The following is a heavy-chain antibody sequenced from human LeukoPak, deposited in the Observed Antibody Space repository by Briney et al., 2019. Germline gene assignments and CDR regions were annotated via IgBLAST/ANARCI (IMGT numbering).Heavy chain of an antibody. CDR2: IYHSGST. CDR1: GYSISSGYY. D-gene: IGHD6-19*01. Sequence: SGTLSLTCTVSGYSISSGYYWGWIRQPPGKGLEWIGSIYHSGSTYYNPSLKSRVTISVDTSKNQFSLKLSSVTAADTAVYYCARDSSGCSDYWGQGTLVTVSS. J-gene: IGHJ4*02. CDR3: ARDSSGCSDY. V-gene: IGHV4-38-2*02.